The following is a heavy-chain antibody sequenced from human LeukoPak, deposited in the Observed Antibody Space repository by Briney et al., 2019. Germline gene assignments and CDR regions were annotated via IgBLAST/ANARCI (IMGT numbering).Heavy chain of an antibody. Sequence: SETLSLTCTVSGGSISSSSYYWGWIRQPPGKGLEWIGEINHSGSTNYNPSLKSRVTISVDTSKNQFSLKLSSVTAADTAVYYCARSGSGYLRYYFDYWGQGTLVTVSS. V-gene: IGHV4-39*07. D-gene: IGHD5-12*01. CDR1: GGSISSSSYY. CDR3: ARSGSGYLRYYFDY. J-gene: IGHJ4*02. CDR2: INHSGST.